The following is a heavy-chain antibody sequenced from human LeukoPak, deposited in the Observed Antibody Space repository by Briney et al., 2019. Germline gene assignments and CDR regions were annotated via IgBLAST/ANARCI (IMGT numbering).Heavy chain of an antibody. CDR1: GYTFASFG. CDR2: ISVYNGNT. V-gene: IGHV1-18*01. Sequence: ASLKLSCKASGYTFASFGINWVRQAPGQGLEWMGWISVYNGNTNYAHTLQGRVTLTTDTSTSTPYMELRSLRSDDTALYYCARTCSSSRCYMVHWGQGTPVTVSS. J-gene: IGHJ4*02. CDR3: ARTCSSSRCYMVH. D-gene: IGHD2-2*02.